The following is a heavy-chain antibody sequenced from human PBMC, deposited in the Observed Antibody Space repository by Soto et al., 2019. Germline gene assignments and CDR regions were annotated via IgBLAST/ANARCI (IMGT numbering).Heavy chain of an antibody. Sequence: SETLSLTCSVSGDSVGSSTNYWGWIRQPPGKGLEWIGTIYHSGNTYYNPTLKSRVAISVDMSKNQFSLRLNSVTAADTAVYYCARHEWLQLWLVTEYWGQGALVTVS. CDR2: IYHSGNT. D-gene: IGHD5-18*01. CDR1: GDSVGSSTNY. V-gene: IGHV4-39*01. J-gene: IGHJ4*02. CDR3: ARHEWLQLWLVTEY.